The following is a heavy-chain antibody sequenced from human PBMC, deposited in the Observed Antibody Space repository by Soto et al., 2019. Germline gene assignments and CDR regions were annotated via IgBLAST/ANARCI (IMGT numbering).Heavy chain of an antibody. Sequence: AAVKVSCKACGYTFTGYYMHWVRQAPGQGLEWMGWINPNSGGTNYAQKFQGRVTVTRDTSISTAYMELSRLRSDDTAVYYCARDPVLLWFGEAYYYYYGMDVWGQGTTVTVSS. CDR3: ARDPVLLWFGEAYYYYYGMDV. J-gene: IGHJ6*02. CDR1: GYTFTGYY. D-gene: IGHD3-10*01. V-gene: IGHV1-2*02. CDR2: INPNSGGT.